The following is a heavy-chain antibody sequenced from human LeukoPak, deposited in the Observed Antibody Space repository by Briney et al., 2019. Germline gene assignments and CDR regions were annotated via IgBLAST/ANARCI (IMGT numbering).Heavy chain of an antibody. CDR3: ARVPLYDFWSGYYGTSTVTGEFDY. CDR2: INPNSGGT. Sequence: ASVTVSCTASVYTFTVYYMHWVRQAPGQGLEWMGWINPNSGGTNYAQKFQGRVTMTRDTSISTAYMELSRLRSDDTAVYYCARVPLYDFWSGYYGTSTVTGEFDYWGQGTLVTVSS. V-gene: IGHV1-2*02. J-gene: IGHJ4*02. D-gene: IGHD3-3*01. CDR1: VYTFTVYY.